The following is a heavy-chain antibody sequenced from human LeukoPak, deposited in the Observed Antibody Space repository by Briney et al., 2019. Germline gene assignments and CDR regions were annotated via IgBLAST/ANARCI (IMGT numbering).Heavy chain of an antibody. D-gene: IGHD5-18*01. J-gene: IGHJ4*02. Sequence: SETLSLTCTVSGGSISSYYWSWIRQPPGKGLEWIGYIYYSGSTNYNPSLKSRVTISVDTSKNQFSLKLSSVTAADTAVYYCARAPRSGYSYGPYYFDYWGQGTLVTVSS. CDR3: ARAPRSGYSYGPYYFDY. V-gene: IGHV4-59*12. CDR1: GGSISSYY. CDR2: IYYSGST.